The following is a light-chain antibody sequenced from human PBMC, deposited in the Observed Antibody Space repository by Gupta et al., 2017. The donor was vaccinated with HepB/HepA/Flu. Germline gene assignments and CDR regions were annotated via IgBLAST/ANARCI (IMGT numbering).Light chain of an antibody. CDR3: QQRNTWPRT. J-gene: IGKJ1*01. V-gene: IGKV3-11*01. Sequence: EIVLTQSPATLALSPGERVALSCRASQNIRTSLAWYQHKPGQAPRLLIYDVSNRATGVPARFASSGSGEVFILAISSLEPEDFAVYYCQQRNTWPRTFGQGTKVEI. CDR2: DVS. CDR1: QNIRTS.